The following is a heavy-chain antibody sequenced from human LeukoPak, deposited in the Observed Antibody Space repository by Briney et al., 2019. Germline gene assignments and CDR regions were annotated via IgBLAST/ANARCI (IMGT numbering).Heavy chain of an antibody. CDR2: IYPGDSDT. V-gene: IGHV5-51*01. D-gene: IGHD2-15*01. J-gene: IGHJ5*02. Sequence: GESLKISCKGSGYSFTSYWIGWVRQMPGKGLEWMGIIYPGDSDTRYSPSFQDQVTISADKSISTAYLQWSSLKASDTAMYYCARPPFVGQWYEAPWGQGTLVTVSS. CDR1: GYSFTSYW. CDR3: ARPPFVGQWYEAP.